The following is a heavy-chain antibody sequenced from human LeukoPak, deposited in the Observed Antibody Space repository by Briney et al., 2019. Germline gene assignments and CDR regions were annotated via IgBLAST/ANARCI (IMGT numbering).Heavy chain of an antibody. Sequence: PSETLSLTCTVSGGSISSSSYYWGWIRQPPGKGLEWIGNIYYSGSTYYNPSLKSRVTISVDTSKNQFSLKLSSVTAADTAVYYCARMYGSGSLYFDYWGQGTLVTVSS. J-gene: IGHJ4*02. CDR2: IYYSGST. CDR3: ARMYGSGSLYFDY. CDR1: GGSISSSSYY. V-gene: IGHV4-39*01. D-gene: IGHD3-10*01.